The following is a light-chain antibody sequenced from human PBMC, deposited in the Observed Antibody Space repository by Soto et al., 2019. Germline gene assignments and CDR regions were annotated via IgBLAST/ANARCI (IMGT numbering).Light chain of an antibody. CDR3: SSYTGRSTWV. V-gene: IGLV2-14*01. Sequence: QSALTQPASVSGSTGQSITISCTGTSSDVGGYNYVSWYQQHPGKAPKLMIYDVTNRPAGVSNRFSGSKSGNTASLTISGLQAEDEADYYCSSYTGRSTWVFGGWTKVTVL. CDR1: SSDVGGYNY. CDR2: DVT. J-gene: IGLJ3*02.